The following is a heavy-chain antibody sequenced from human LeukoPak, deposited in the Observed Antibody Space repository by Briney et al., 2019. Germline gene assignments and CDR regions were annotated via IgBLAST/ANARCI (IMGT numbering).Heavy chain of an antibody. CDR3: TRGVRGESWFDP. D-gene: IGHD3-10*01. CDR2: SRGTAYGGTT. Sequence: GGSLRLSCAGSGFVFGEYAMTGVRQAPGKGLEWIGFSRGTAYGGTTEYAASLRGRFTISRDDSKSIAYLQMNSLTTEDTAVYYCTRGVRGESWFDPWGQGTLVTVSS. J-gene: IGHJ5*02. CDR1: GFVFGEYA. V-gene: IGHV3-49*04.